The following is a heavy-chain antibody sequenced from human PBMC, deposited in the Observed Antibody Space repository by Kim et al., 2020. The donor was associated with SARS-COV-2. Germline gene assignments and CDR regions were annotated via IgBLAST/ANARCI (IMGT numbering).Heavy chain of an antibody. D-gene: IGHD3-10*01. J-gene: IGHJ6*02. CDR3: ARDQGYYGSGSYDYYYYYGMDV. CDR1: GFTFSSYS. V-gene: IGHV3-21*01. Sequence: GGSLRLSCAASGFTFSSYSMNWVRQAPGKGLEWVSSISSSSSYIYYADSVKGRFTISRDNAKNSLYLQMNSLRAEDTAVYYCARDQGYYGSGSYDYYYYYGMDVWGQGTTVTVSS. CDR2: ISSSSSYI.